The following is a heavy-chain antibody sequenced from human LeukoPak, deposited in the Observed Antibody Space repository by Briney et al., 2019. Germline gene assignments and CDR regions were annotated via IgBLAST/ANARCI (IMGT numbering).Heavy chain of an antibody. CDR3: AGQSSGSYFNCFDP. J-gene: IGHJ5*02. V-gene: IGHV4-39*01. CDR1: GGSISSSSYY. CDR2: MYYSGSP. Sequence: PSETLSLTCTVSGGSISSSSYYWGWIRQPPGKGLEWIGSMYYSGSPHYNPSLKSRVTISVDTSKNQFSLKLSSVTAADTAVYYCAGQSSGSYFNCFDPWGRGTLVTVSS. D-gene: IGHD3-10*01.